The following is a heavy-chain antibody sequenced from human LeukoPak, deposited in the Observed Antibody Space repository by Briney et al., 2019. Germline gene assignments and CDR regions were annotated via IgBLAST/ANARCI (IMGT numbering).Heavy chain of an antibody. J-gene: IGHJ6*04. CDR2: IIPIFGTA. V-gene: IGHV1-69*01. Sequence: ASVKVSCKASGGTFSSYAISWVRQAPGQGLEWMGGIIPIFGTANYAQKFQGRVTITADESTSTAYMELSSLRSEDTAVYYCARVRDYYHILTGYHNHYGMDVWGKGTTVTVSS. D-gene: IGHD3-9*01. CDR1: GGTFSSYA. CDR3: ARVRDYYHILTGYHNHYGMDV.